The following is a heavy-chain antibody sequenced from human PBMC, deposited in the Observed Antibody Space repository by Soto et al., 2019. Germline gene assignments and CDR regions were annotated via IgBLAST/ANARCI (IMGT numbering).Heavy chain of an antibody. J-gene: IGHJ6*02. V-gene: IGHV3-43*01. CDR1: GFTFDDYT. Sequence: EVQLVESGGVVVQPGGSLRLSCAASGFTFDDYTMHWVRQAPGKGLEWVSLISWDGGSTYYADSVKGRFTISRDNSKNSLYLQMNSLRTEDTALYYCAKDIFNNWNYPYYYGMDVWGQGTTVTVSS. CDR3: AKDIFNNWNYPYYYGMDV. CDR2: ISWDGGST. D-gene: IGHD1-7*01.